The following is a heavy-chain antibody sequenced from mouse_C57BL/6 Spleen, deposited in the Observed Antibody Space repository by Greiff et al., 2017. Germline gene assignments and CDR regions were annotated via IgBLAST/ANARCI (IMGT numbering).Heavy chain of an antibody. CDR1: GYSFTGYF. J-gene: IGHJ4*01. V-gene: IGHV1-20*01. Sequence: EVQLQESGPELVKPGDSVKISCKASGYSFTGYFMNWVMQSHGKSLEWIGRINPYNGDTFYNQKFKGKATLTVDKSSSTAHMELRSLTSEDSAVYYCARKECYDYDYAMDYWGQGTSVTVSS. D-gene: IGHD2-4*01. CDR2: INPYNGDT. CDR3: ARKECYDYDYAMDY.